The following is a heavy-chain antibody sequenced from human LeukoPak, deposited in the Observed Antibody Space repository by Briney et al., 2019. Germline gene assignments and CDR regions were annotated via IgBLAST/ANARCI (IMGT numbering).Heavy chain of an antibody. D-gene: IGHD1-20*01. CDR3: ARDPPLTGTYRLPLFDI. V-gene: IGHV1-46*01. J-gene: IGHJ3*02. Sequence: GASVKVSCKASGYTFTSYYMHWVRQAPGQGLEWMGIINPSGGSTSYAQKFQGRVTMTRDTSTSTVYMELSSLRSEDTAVYYCARDPPLTGTYRLPLFDIWGQGTMVTVSS. CDR1: GYTFTSYY. CDR2: INPSGGST.